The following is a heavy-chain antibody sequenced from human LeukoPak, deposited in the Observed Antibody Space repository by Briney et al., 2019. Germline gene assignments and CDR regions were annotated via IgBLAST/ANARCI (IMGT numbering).Heavy chain of an antibody. D-gene: IGHD1-1*01. CDR1: GFTFSNAW. V-gene: IGHV3-30-3*01. CDR2: ISYDGSNK. Sequence: GGSLRFSCAASGFTFSNAWMSWVRQAPGKGLEWVAVISYDGSNKYYADSVKGRFTISRDNSKNTLYLQMNSLRAEDTAVYYCARDGRIPFDYWGQGTLVTVSS. J-gene: IGHJ4*02. CDR3: ARDGRIPFDY.